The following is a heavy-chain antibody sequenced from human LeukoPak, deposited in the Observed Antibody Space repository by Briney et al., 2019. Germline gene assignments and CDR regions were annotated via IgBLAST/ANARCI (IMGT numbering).Heavy chain of an antibody. J-gene: IGHJ4*02. CDR2: INAGNGNT. V-gene: IGHV1-3*01. CDR1: GYTFSSYA. CDR3: ARDLKQFGGWFDY. D-gene: IGHD6-19*01. Sequence: ASVKVSCKASGYTFSSYAKHWVRQAPGQRLEWMGWINAGNGNTKYSQKFQGRVTITRDTSASTAYMELSSLGFEDTAVYYCARDLKQFGGWFDYWGQGTLVTVSS.